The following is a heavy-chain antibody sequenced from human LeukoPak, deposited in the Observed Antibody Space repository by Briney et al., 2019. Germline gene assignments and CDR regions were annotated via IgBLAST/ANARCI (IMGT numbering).Heavy chain of an antibody. V-gene: IGHV4-39*01. D-gene: IGHD6-25*01. CDR3: ARHGYNQQFDY. J-gene: IGHJ4*02. CDR1: GGSISSSSYY. Sequence: SETLSLTCTVSGGSISSSSYYWGWIRQPPGKGLEWIGSIYYSGSTYYNPSLKSRVTISVDTSKNQFSLKLSSVTAADTAVYYCARHGYNQQFDYWGQGTLVTVSS. CDR2: IYYSGST.